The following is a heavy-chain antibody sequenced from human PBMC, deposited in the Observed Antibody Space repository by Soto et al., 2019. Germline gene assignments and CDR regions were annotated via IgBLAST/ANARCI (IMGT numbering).Heavy chain of an antibody. J-gene: IGHJ4*02. Sequence: SETLSLTCTVSGDSINSADYYWSWLRQPPGKGLEWIGYIYYSRSDYYNPSLGRRATITIDTSRNQFSLNLMSVTAADTAVYYCARVVQFYDSSGYSFYYFDYWGQGSLVTVSS. CDR3: ARVVQFYDSSGYSFYYFDY. CDR2: IYYSRSD. D-gene: IGHD3-22*01. V-gene: IGHV4-30-4*01. CDR1: GDSINSADYY.